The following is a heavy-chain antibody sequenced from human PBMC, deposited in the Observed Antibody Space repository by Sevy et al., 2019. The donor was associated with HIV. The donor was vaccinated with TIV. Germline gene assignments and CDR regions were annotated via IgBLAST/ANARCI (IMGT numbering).Heavy chain of an antibody. CDR3: AREGEAGPYFDY. CDR1: GFTFSSYG. J-gene: IGHJ4*02. Sequence: GGSLRLSCAASGFTFSSYGMHWVRQAPGKGLEWVAVIWYDGSNKYYADSVKGRFTMSRDNSKNTLYLQMNGLRAEDTAVYYCAREGEAGPYFDYWGQGTLVTVSS. CDR2: IWYDGSNK. V-gene: IGHV3-33*01. D-gene: IGHD3-10*01.